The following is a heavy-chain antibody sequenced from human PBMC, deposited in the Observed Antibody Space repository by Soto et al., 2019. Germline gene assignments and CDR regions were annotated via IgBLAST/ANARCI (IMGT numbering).Heavy chain of an antibody. Sequence: GGSLRLSCAASGFTVSSNYMSWVRQAPGKGLEWVSVIYSGGSTYYADSVKGRFTISRDNSKNTLYLQMNSLRAEDTAVYYCARTQYSGSYLDGWGQGTTVTVAS. D-gene: IGHD1-26*01. CDR2: IYSGGST. CDR3: ARTQYSGSYLDG. V-gene: IGHV3-53*01. CDR1: GFTVSSNY. J-gene: IGHJ6*02.